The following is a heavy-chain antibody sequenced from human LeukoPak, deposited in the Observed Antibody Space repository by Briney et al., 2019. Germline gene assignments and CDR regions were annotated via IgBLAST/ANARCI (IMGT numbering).Heavy chain of an antibody. V-gene: IGHV3-21*01. CDR2: IKSSSNYI. CDR1: GFTFNSYT. J-gene: IGHJ4*02. D-gene: IGHD3-3*01. Sequence: KPGGSLRLSCAASGFTFNSYTMNWVRQAPGKGLEWVSSIKSSSNYIYYADSVKGRFTISRDNAKNSLYLQMNSLKAEDTAIYYCARDFDFWSGSIGWGQGTLVTVSS. CDR3: ARDFDFWSGSIG.